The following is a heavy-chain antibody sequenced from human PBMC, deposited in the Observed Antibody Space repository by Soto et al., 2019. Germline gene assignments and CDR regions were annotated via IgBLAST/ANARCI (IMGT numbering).Heavy chain of an antibody. CDR1: GFTFSSYS. CDR3: ARGIDRQLRYFDWLLEGFDY. D-gene: IGHD3-9*01. V-gene: IGHV3-21*01. J-gene: IGHJ4*02. Sequence: GGSLRLSCAASGFTFSSYSMNWVRQAPGKGLEWVSSISSSSSYIYYADSVKGRFTISRDNAKNSLYLQMNSLRAEDTAVYYCARGIDRQLRYFDWLLEGFDYWGQGTLVTVSS. CDR2: ISSSSSYI.